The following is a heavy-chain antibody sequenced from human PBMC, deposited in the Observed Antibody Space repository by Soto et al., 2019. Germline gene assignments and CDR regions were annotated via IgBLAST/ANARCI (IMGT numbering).Heavy chain of an antibody. Sequence: GGSLRLSCAASGFTFSSYALSWVRQAPGKGLEWVSATSASGGSTYYADSVKGRFTISRDNSKDTLCLQMNSLRAEDTAVYYCAKDQKYYDSSGYYDYWGQGTLVTVSS. CDR2: TSASGGST. D-gene: IGHD3-22*01. V-gene: IGHV3-23*01. CDR1: GFTFSSYA. CDR3: AKDQKYYDSSGYYDY. J-gene: IGHJ4*02.